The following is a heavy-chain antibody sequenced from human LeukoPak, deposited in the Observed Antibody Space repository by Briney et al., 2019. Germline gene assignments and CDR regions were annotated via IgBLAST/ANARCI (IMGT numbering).Heavy chain of an antibody. D-gene: IGHD1-26*01. CDR2: ISYVGSDK. CDR1: GFIFNDYG. V-gene: IGHV3-30*18. Sequence: GGSLRLSCAASGFIFNDYGMHWVRQAPGKGLEWVAVISYVGSDKSYADSVKGRFTVSRDNSKKTLYLQMNSLRDEDTAVYYCAKDIVGVYYYGMDVWGQGTTVTVSS. CDR3: AKDIVGVYYYGMDV. J-gene: IGHJ6*02.